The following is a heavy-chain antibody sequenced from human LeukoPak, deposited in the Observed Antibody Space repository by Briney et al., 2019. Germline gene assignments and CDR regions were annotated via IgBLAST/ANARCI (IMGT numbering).Heavy chain of an antibody. V-gene: IGHV3-74*01. Sequence: PGGSLRLSCAASGFTFSSYWMHWVRQAPGKGLVWVSRINSDGSSTSYADSVKGRFTISRDNAKNSLYLQMNSLRAEDTAVYYCARDRPVVTAMAYYYYGMDVWGQGTTVTVSS. CDR3: ARDRPVVTAMAYYYYGMDV. CDR1: GFTFSSYW. CDR2: INSDGSST. D-gene: IGHD5-18*01. J-gene: IGHJ6*02.